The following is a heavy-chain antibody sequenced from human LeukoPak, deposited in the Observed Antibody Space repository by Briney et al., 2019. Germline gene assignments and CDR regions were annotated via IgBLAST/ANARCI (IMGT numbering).Heavy chain of an antibody. Sequence: PSETLSLTCTVSGGSISSGGSYWSWIRQHPGKGLEWIGYIYYSGSTYYNPSLKSRVTISVDTSKNQFSLKLSSVTAADTAVYYCARDQVGGSGSQYYFDYWGQGTLVTVSS. V-gene: IGHV4-31*03. CDR2: IYYSGST. J-gene: IGHJ4*02. D-gene: IGHD3-10*01. CDR3: ARDQVGGSGSQYYFDY. CDR1: GGSISSGGSY.